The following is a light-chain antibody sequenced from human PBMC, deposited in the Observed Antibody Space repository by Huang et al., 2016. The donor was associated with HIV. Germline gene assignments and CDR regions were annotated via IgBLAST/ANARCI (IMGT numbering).Light chain of an antibody. CDR3: QQYSNWPPVT. CDR1: QSVSSN. J-gene: IGKJ1*01. V-gene: IGKV3-15*01. CDR2: GAS. Sequence: EIVMTQSPATLSVSPGEKATLSCRASQSVSSNLAWYQQRPGQAPRLLIYGASTRATGISARFIGSGSGTEVTLTISSLQSEDFAVYYCQQYSNWPPVTFGQGTKVEMK.